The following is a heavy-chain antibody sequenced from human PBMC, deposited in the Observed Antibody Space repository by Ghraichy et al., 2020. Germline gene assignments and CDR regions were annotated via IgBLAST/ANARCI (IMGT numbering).Heavy chain of an antibody. CDR2: IKSKADGGTP. V-gene: IGHV3-15*05. J-gene: IGHJ6*02. Sequence: GGSLRLSCAGSGFTFRNTWMSWVRQAPGKGLEWVGRIKSKADGGTPDYAAFVKGRFTISRDDSDNTLYLRMNSLKTEDTAVYYCTTDAQIVRHGREIAGIVIRNDYYYYYGMDDWGQGTTVTVSS. CDR3: TTDAQIVRHGREIAGIVIRNDYYYYYGMDD. D-gene: IGHD3-3*01. CDR1: GFTFRNTW.